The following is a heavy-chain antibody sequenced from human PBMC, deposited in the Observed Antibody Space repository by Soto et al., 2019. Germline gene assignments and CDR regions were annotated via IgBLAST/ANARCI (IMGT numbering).Heavy chain of an antibody. J-gene: IGHJ5*02. CDR3: AREGRGSYQNWFDP. CDR1: GGSISSGGYY. D-gene: IGHD1-26*01. CDR2: IYYSGST. Sequence: QVQLQESGPGLVKPSQTLSLTCTVSGGSISSGGYYWSWIRQHPGKGLEWIGYIYYSGSTYYNPSLKSRVTISVDTSKNQFSLKLSSVTAADTAVYYCAREGRGSYQNWFDPWGQGTLVTVSS. V-gene: IGHV4-31*03.